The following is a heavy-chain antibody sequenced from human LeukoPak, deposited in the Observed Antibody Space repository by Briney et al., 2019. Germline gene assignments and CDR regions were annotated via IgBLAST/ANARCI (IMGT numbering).Heavy chain of an antibody. CDR2: IFPSGGEI. Sequence: GGSLRLSCEASGFTFSTFAMIWVRQPPGKGLEWVSSIFPSGGEIHYADSVRGRFTISRDNSKSTLSLQMNSLRAEDTAVYYCATDYYGSGNYLYYFDYWGQGTLVTVSS. V-gene: IGHV3-23*01. D-gene: IGHD3-10*01. CDR3: ATDYYGSGNYLYYFDY. CDR1: GFTFSTFA. J-gene: IGHJ4*02.